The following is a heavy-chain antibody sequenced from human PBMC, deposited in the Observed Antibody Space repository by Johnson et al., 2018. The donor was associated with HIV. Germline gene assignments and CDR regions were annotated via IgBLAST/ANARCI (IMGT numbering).Heavy chain of an antibody. Sequence: QVQLVESGGGVVRPGGSLRLSCAASGFIFSGFGLHWVRQAPGKGLEWVASISYDGRNKYYADSVRGRITLSRDNSKNTLYLQMNSLRAEDTAVYYCAAPDIVVVVALEGDAFDIWGQGTMVTVSS. D-gene: IGHD2-15*01. CDR2: ISYDGRNK. J-gene: IGHJ3*02. V-gene: IGHV3-30*03. CDR3: AAPDIVVVVALEGDAFDI. CDR1: GFIFSGFG.